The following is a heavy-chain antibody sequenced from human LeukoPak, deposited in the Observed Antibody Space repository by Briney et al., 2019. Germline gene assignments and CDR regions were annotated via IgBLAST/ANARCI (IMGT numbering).Heavy chain of an antibody. D-gene: IGHD2-2*01. CDR3: ARVGTSRPRGNDAFDI. CDR1: GGSISSYY. J-gene: IGHJ3*02. V-gene: IGHV4-4*07. Sequence: SETLSLTCTVSGGSISSYYWSWIRQPAGKGLEWIGRIYTSGSTNYNPSLKSRVTMSVDTSKNQFSLKLSSVTAADTAVYYCARVGTSRPRGNDAFDIWGQGTMVTVSS. CDR2: IYTSGST.